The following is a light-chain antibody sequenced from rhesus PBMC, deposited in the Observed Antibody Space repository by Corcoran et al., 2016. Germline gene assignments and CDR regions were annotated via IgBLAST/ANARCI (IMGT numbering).Light chain of an antibody. J-gene: IGKJ2*01. CDR3: QQYYDVPYS. CDR1: QDISSW. Sequence: DIQMTQSPSSLSASVGDRVTIACHASQDISSWLSWFQQKPGKAQKPLIYYASTLQSGVHSRFSGSGSGKEFTLTISGLQPEDFATDFCQQYYDVPYSFGRGTKVDIK. V-gene: IGKV1-19*01. CDR2: YAS.